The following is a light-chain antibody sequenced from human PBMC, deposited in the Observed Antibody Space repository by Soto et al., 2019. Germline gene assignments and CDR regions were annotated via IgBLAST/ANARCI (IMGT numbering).Light chain of an antibody. CDR3: QQGSTYPT. CDR2: VAS. CDR1: QSVSNY. J-gene: IGKJ4*01. Sequence: IQMTQSPSSLSASVGDKVTITCRAGQSVSNYVNWYQHKPGKPPNLLIYVASSFQSGVPSRFSGSGSGTDFTLTISSMQPEDVATYYCQQGSTYPTFGGGTKVEIK. V-gene: IGKV1-39*01.